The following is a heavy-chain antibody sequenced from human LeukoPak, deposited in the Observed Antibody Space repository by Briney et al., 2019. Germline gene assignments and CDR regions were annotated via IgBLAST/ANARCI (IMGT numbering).Heavy chain of an antibody. V-gene: IGHV4-34*01. CDR2: INHSGST. Sequence: SETLSLTCAVYGGSFSGYYWSWIRQPPGKGLEWIGEINHSGSTNYNPSLKSRVTISVDTSKNQFSLKLSSVTAADTAVYYCARVWFLYNMDVWGKGTTVTVSS. J-gene: IGHJ6*03. CDR3: ARVWFLYNMDV. CDR1: GGSFSGYY. D-gene: IGHD3-3*01.